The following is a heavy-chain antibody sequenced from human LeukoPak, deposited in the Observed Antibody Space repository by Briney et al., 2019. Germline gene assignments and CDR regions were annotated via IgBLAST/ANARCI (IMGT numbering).Heavy chain of an antibody. CDR2: IWYDGSNK. Sequence: PGGSLRLSCAASGFTFSSYAMSWVRQAPGKGLEWVAVIWYDGSNKYYADSVKGRFTISRDNSKNTLYLQVNSLRAEDTAVYYCARDQAVDYGDYRDNDYWGQGTLVTVSS. CDR3: ARDQAVDYGDYRDNDY. CDR1: GFTFSSYA. D-gene: IGHD4-17*01. J-gene: IGHJ4*02. V-gene: IGHV3-33*08.